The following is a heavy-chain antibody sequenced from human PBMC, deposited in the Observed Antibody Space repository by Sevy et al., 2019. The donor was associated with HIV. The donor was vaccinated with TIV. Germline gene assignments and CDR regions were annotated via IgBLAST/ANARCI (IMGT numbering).Heavy chain of an antibody. CDR3: ANKSTPLYYYALDG. Sequence: GGSLRLSCAASGFTVSSKYMSWVRQAPGKGLEWVSVIYSGEYTYYADSVKGRFTISRDISKNTLNLEMNKLRAEDTAVYYCANKSTPLYYYALDGWGQGTTVTVSS. D-gene: IGHD2-15*01. J-gene: IGHJ6*02. CDR2: IYSGEYT. V-gene: IGHV3-53*01. CDR1: GFTVSSKY.